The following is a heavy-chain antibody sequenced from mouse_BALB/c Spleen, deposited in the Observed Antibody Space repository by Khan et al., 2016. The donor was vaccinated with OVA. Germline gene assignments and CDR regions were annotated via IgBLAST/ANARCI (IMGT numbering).Heavy chain of an antibody. CDR1: GYTFTSYI. V-gene: IGHV1S136*01. Sequence: VRLQQSGPELVKPGASVKMSCKASGYTFTSYIMHWVKQKPGQGLEWIGYINPYNDNTKYNEKFKAKATLTSDKSSSTAYMELSSLTSEDSAVYYGASEMTTWFAYWGQGTLVTVSA. J-gene: IGHJ3*01. CDR2: INPYNDNT. CDR3: ASEMTTWFAY.